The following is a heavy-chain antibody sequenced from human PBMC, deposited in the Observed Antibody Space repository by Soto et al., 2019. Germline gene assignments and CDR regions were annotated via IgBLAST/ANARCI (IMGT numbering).Heavy chain of an antibody. J-gene: IGHJ5*02. CDR1: GFRFNRYG. CDR2: KWSAGSNK. CDR3: SRECGWLWGWFCP. V-gene: IGHV3-33*01. D-gene: IGHD3-16*01. Sequence: TLGLSCAASGFRFNRYGLHPVRQAPGKGLEWVAVKWSAGSNKYYADSVKGRFTISRDTSKNTLYLQMNSLSAEDPAVYYCSRECGWLWGWFCPWGQGTLATVSS.